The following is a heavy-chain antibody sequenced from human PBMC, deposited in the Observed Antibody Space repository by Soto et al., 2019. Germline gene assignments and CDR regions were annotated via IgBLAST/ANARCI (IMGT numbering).Heavy chain of an antibody. CDR3: ARDRWMSRANWFDP. J-gene: IGHJ5*02. CDR2: FSDSGTT. CDR1: GGSIDSYY. Sequence: SETLSLTCTVFGGSIDSYYWSWIRQAPGKGLEWIGHFSDSGTTNYNPSLGSRVTISVDTSRKSFSLKLSSVAAADTAVYFCARDRWMSRANWFDPWGPGTLVTVSS. D-gene: IGHD2-2*03. V-gene: IGHV4-59*12.